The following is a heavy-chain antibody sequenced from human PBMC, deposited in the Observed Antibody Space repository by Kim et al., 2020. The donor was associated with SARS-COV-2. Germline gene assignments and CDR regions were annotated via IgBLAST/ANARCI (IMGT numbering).Heavy chain of an antibody. CDR2: ISYDGSNK. Sequence: GGSLRLSCAASGFTFSSYGMHWVRQAPGKGLEWVAVISYDGSNKYYADSVKGRFTISRDNSKNTLYLQMNSLRAEDTAVYYCANDRIAAAGIFDYWGQGT. D-gene: IGHD6-13*01. CDR1: GFTFSSYG. J-gene: IGHJ4*02. V-gene: IGHV3-30*18. CDR3: ANDRIAAAGIFDY.